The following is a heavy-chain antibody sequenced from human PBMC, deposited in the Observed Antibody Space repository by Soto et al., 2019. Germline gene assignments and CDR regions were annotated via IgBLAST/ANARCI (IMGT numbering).Heavy chain of an antibody. CDR2: FRGDGTGA. V-gene: IGHV3-23*01. CDR3: AREGSSSGYYFDY. CDR1: GFTFSSYA. Sequence: PGGSLRLSCAASGFTFSSYAMSWVRQAPGKGLEWVSAFRGDGTGAHYADSVKGRFTFSRDNSKNTLYLQMNSLRAEDTAVYYCAREGSSSGYYFDYWGQGTLVTVSS. D-gene: IGHD3-22*01. J-gene: IGHJ4*02.